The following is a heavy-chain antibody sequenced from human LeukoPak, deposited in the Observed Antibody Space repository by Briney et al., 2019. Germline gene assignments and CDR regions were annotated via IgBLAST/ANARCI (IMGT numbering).Heavy chain of an antibody. Sequence: PGGSLRLSCAASGFTFSSYAMNWVRQAPGKGLEWVSSITDGGSANYPDSVKGRFTISRDNSKNTLYLQMNSLRAEDTAVYYCAKMETSAATDYWGQGTLVTVSS. J-gene: IGHJ4*02. D-gene: IGHD2-15*01. CDR2: ITDGGSA. CDR3: AKMETSAATDY. CDR1: GFTFSSYA. V-gene: IGHV3-23*01.